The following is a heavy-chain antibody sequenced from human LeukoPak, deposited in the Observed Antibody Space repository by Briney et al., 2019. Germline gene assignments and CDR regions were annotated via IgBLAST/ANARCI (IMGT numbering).Heavy chain of an antibody. Sequence: GESLKISCKGSGYSFTSYWIGWVRQMPGKGLEWMGIIYPGDSDPKYSPSFQGQVTMSVDKSISTAYLQWGSLKASDTAMYYCARPRSGYDSMDSFDIWGQGTKVTVSS. D-gene: IGHD5-12*01. CDR1: GYSFTSYW. V-gene: IGHV5-51*01. CDR2: IYPGDSDP. CDR3: ARPRSGYDSMDSFDI. J-gene: IGHJ3*02.